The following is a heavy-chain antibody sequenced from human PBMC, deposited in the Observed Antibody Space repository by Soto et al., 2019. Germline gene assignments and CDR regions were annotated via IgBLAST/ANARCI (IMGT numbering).Heavy chain of an antibody. V-gene: IGHV3-23*01. CDR3: GKEGDYDSSVRY. D-gene: IGHD3-22*01. CDR1: GFTFGTYA. Sequence: GLSLRLSCAASGFTFGTYAMSWVRQAPGKGLEWVSSITGSGTSTYYADSVKGRFTIFRDNSKDTLYVHMNDLRAEDTAMYYCGKEGDYDSSVRYWGLGTLVTVSS. CDR2: ITGSGTST. J-gene: IGHJ4*02.